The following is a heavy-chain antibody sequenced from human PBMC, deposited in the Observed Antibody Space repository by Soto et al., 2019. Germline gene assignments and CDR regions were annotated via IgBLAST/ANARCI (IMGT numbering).Heavy chain of an antibody. D-gene: IGHD2-21*02. J-gene: IGHJ4*02. CDR2: ISYDGSNK. V-gene: IGHV3-30*18. CDR3: AKGGLGHIVVVTAIRHFDY. CDR1: GFTFSSYG. Sequence: QVQLVESGGGVVQPGRSLRLSCAASGFTFSSYGMHWVRQAPGKGLEWVAVISYDGSNKYYADSVKGRFTISRDNSKNXLXXQMNSLRAEDTAVYYCAKGGLGHIVVVTAIRHFDYWGQGTLVTVSS.